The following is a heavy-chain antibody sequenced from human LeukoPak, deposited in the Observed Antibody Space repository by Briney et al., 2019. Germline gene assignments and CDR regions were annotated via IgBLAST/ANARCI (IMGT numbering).Heavy chain of an antibody. J-gene: IGHJ4*02. CDR1: GFTFSSYA. V-gene: IGHV3-23*01. CDR2: ISGSGGST. D-gene: IGHD6-13*01. Sequence: GGSLRLSCAASGFTFSSYAMSWVRQAPGKGLEWVSAISGSGGSTYYADSVKGRFTISRDNSKNTLYLQMNSLRAEDAAVYYCAKDTSWAAAGDYFDCWGQGTLVTVSS. CDR3: AKDTSWAAAGDYFDC.